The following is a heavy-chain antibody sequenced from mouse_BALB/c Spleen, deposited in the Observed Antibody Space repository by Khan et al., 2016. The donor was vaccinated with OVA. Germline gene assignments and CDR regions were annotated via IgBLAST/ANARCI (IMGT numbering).Heavy chain of an antibody. D-gene: IGHD2-14*01. CDR1: GDSITSGY. Sequence: VQLQQSGPSLVKPSQTLSLTCSVPGDSITSGYWSWIRKFPGNKLEYMGYMIFSGNTYYNPSLKSRISITRHTSKNQYYLQLNSVTTEDTATSYCARATYRYAFAYWGQGTLVTVSA. J-gene: IGHJ3*01. CDR2: MIFSGNT. CDR3: ARATYRYAFAY. V-gene: IGHV3-8*02.